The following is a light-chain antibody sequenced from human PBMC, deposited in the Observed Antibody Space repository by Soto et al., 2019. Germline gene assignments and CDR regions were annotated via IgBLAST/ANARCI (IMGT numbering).Light chain of an antibody. V-gene: IGKV1-5*03. CDR3: QQYQNYWT. CDR1: QTIGTS. CDR2: RAS. Sequence: DIQMTQTPSTLSSSVGDRVTITCRASQTIGTSLAWYQQKPGRPPKLLIYRASTLEGGVPSRFSGSGSGTEFTLTISSLQPEDFATYYCQQYQNYWTFGQGTRVDI. J-gene: IGKJ1*01.